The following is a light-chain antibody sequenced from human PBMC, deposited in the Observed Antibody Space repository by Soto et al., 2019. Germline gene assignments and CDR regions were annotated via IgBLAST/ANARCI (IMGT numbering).Light chain of an antibody. J-gene: IGKJ4*01. CDR3: MQALQTPLT. Sequence: IVMTQSPLSLPVTPGEPASISCRSSQSLPHSNGYNYLDWYLQKPGQSPQLLIYLGSNRASGVPDRFSGSGSGTDFTLKISRVEAEDVGVYYCMQALQTPLTFGGGTKVDIK. CDR1: QSLPHSNGYNY. V-gene: IGKV2-28*01. CDR2: LGS.